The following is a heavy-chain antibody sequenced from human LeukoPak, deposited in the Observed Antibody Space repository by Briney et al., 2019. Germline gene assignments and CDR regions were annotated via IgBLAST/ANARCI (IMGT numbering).Heavy chain of an antibody. CDR2: IWYEGSNK. D-gene: IGHD2/OR15-2a*01. CDR1: GFTFSSYG. Sequence: PGGSLRLSCAASGFTFSSYGMHWVRQAPGKGLEWVALIWYEGSNKYYADSVKGRLTISRDNSKNTLYLQMNSLRAEDTAVYYCAREGPRGNSQFDYWGQGTLVTVSS. CDR3: AREGPRGNSQFDY. J-gene: IGHJ4*02. V-gene: IGHV3-33*01.